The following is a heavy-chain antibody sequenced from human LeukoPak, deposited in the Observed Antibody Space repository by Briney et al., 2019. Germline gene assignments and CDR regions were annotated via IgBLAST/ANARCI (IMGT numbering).Heavy chain of an antibody. V-gene: IGHV3-23*01. D-gene: IGHD6-19*01. CDR3: VKEQGLVPIY. CDR1: GFTFSSYM. CDR2: ISSDGGST. Sequence: GGSLRLSCAASGFTFSSYMMTWVRQAPGKGLEWVSTISSDGGSTYYADSVKGRFTISRDNSKNTLYLQMSSVRPEDTAVYYCVKEQGLVPIYWGQGTLVTVSS. J-gene: IGHJ4*02.